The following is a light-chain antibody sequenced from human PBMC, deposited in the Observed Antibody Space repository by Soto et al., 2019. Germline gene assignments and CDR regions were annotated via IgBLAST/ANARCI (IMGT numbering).Light chain of an antibody. Sequence: DIQMTQSPSTLSGSVGDRVTITCRASQTISSWLAWYQQKPGKAPKLLIYAASSLQSGVPSRFSGSGSGTEFTLTINSLQADDFATYYCQQHNSFSITFGQGTRLEI. CDR1: QTISSW. V-gene: IGKV1-5*01. CDR2: AAS. J-gene: IGKJ5*01. CDR3: QQHNSFSIT.